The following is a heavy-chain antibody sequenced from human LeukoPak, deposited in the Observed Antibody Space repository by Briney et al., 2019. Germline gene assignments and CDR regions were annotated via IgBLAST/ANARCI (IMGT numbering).Heavy chain of an antibody. J-gene: IGHJ6*02. Sequence: PSETLSLTCSVSGGSISTYYWSWIRQPPGKGLEWVGYMYYSGSTSYDPSLKSRVSISIDTSKNQVSLKLNSVTAADTAVYYCARSYSSSGYYYYGMDVWRQGTMVTVSS. D-gene: IGHD6-6*01. CDR2: MYYSGST. V-gene: IGHV4-59*01. CDR3: ARSYSSSGYYYYGMDV. CDR1: GGSISTYY.